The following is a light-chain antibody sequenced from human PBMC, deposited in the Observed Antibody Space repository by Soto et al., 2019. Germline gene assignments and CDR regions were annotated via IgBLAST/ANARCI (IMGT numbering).Light chain of an antibody. CDR2: GVS. Sequence: EIVLTQSPGTLSLSPGERATLYCRASQSISSNRFAWFQEKPGQAPSLLIYGVSSRATGIPDRFSGSGSGTDFTLTVSRPAPEVFGLYYCQQYDRSPSTFTPGTKVDIK. CDR3: QQYDRSPST. CDR1: QSISSNR. V-gene: IGKV3-20*01. J-gene: IGKJ3*01.